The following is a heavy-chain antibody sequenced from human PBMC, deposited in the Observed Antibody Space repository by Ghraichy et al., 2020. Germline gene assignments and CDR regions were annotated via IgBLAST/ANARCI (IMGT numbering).Heavy chain of an antibody. CDR2: IYHTGST. D-gene: IGHD3-10*01. V-gene: IGHV4-4*02. J-gene: IGHJ6*04. Sequence: SETLSLTCTVSGGSISNCNWWSWVRQTPGKALDWIGDIYHTGSTDFNPSLKSRVTISVDKTKNYFSLKVTSVTAADTAVYYCARDMRYYGSGTYLLHGKDVGGKGTTVTVPS. CDR3: ARDMRYYGSGTYLLHGKDV. CDR1: GGSISNCNW.